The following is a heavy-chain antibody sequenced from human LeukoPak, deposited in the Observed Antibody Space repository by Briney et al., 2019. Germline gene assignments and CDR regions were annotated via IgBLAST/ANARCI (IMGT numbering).Heavy chain of an antibody. CDR3: ASTSRYCSGGSCYIGPFGY. CDR1: GGSISSYY. CDR2: IYYSGST. Sequence: SETLSLTCTVSGGSISSYYWSWIRQPPGKGLEWIGYIYYSGSTNYNPSLKSRVTISVDTSKNQFSLKLNSVTAADTAVYHCASTSRYCSGGSCYIGPFGYWGQGILVTVSS. D-gene: IGHD2-15*01. J-gene: IGHJ4*02. V-gene: IGHV4-59*08.